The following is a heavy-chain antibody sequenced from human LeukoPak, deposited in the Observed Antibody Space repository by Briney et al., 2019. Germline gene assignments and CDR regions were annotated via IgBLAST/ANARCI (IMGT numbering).Heavy chain of an antibody. D-gene: IGHD1/OR15-1a*01. CDR2: IKRNIDGGTT. V-gene: IGHV3-15*01. Sequence: KPGGSLRLSCAASVFTFSSTWMSWVRQAPGKGLEWVGRIKRNIDGGTTDYAAPVNGRFTISRDDSKNTLYLQMNSLKTEDTAVYYCVTGLGRTDHDYWGQGTLVTVSS. J-gene: IGHJ4*02. CDR3: VTGLGRTDHDY. CDR1: VFTFSSTW.